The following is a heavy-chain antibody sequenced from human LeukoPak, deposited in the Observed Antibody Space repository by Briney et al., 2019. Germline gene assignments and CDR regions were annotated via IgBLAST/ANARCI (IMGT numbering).Heavy chain of an antibody. J-gene: IGHJ4*02. CDR1: GFTFNTYS. D-gene: IGHD5-12*01. CDR2: ISRTSESI. V-gene: IGHV3-21*01. CDR3: ARGPSGYHNT. Sequence: KPGGSLRLSCAASGFTFNTYSMSWVRQAPGKGLEWVSIISRTSESIFYADSVKGRFTISRDNSKNTLYLQMNSLRAEDTAVYYCARGPSGYHNTGGQGTLVTVSS.